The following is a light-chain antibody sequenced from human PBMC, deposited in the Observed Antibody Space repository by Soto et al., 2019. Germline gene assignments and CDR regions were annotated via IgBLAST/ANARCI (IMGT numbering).Light chain of an antibody. V-gene: IGKV3-20*01. CDR3: QQYGGSPPWT. CDR2: AAS. Sequence: EIVLTQSPCTLSLSPGERATLSCRASQSVTSSYLACYQQQTGQATRLLIYAASSRATGIPDRFTGSGSGTDFTLTISKLEPEDFAVYYCQQYGGSPPWTFGQGTKVEI. J-gene: IGKJ1*01. CDR1: QSVTSSY.